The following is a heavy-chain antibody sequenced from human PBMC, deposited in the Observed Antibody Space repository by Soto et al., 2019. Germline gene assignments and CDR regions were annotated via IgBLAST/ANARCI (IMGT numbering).Heavy chain of an antibody. CDR2: ISYDGSNK. V-gene: IGHV3-30*18. J-gene: IGHJ4*02. Sequence: QVQLVESGGGVLQHGRSLRLSCTASGFTFSSYGMHWVRHAPGKGLERVAVISYDGSNKYYADSVKGRFTISRDNSKNTLYLQMNSLRAEDTAVYYCAKIPLGYCSGGSCYSEDYWGQGTLVTVSS. CDR1: GFTFSSYG. D-gene: IGHD2-15*01. CDR3: AKIPLGYCSGGSCYSEDY.